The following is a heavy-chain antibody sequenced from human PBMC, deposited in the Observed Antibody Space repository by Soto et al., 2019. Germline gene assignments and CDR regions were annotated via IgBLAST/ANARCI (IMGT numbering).Heavy chain of an antibody. V-gene: IGHV3-48*03. CDR3: AREVTVFGVIIPTPMDV. Sequence: GGSLRLSCAASGFTISGYEMNWVRQAPGKGLEWISYISGSGTTIYYADSVKGRFTISRDNAKKSLYLEMNSLRAEDTAVYYCAREVTVFGVIIPTPMDVWGQGTTVTVSS. J-gene: IGHJ6*02. CDR1: GFTISGYE. CDR2: ISGSGTTI. D-gene: IGHD3-3*01.